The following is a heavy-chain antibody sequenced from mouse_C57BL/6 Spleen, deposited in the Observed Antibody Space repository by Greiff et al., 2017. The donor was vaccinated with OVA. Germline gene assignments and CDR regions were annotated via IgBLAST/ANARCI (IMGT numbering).Heavy chain of an antibody. CDR3: ARGAYYGSSFVDY. V-gene: IGHV1-80*01. D-gene: IGHD1-1*01. J-gene: IGHJ2*01. Sequence: VQLLQSGAELVKPGASVKISCKASGYAFSSYWMNWVKQRPGKGLEWIGQIYPGDGDTNYNGKFKGKATLTADKSSSTAYMQLSSMTSEDSAVYFCARGAYYGSSFVDYWGQGTTLTVSS. CDR2: IYPGDGDT. CDR1: GYAFSSYW.